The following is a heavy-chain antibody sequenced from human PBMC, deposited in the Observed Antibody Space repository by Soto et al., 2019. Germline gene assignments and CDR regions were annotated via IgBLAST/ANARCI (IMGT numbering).Heavy chain of an antibody. V-gene: IGHV3-30*18. CDR1: GFTFSSYG. CDR3: AKDRVSPWELHGPRPGDFDY. Sequence: PWGSLRLSCAASGFTFSSYGMHWVRQAPGKGLEWVAVISYDGSNKYYADSVKGRFTISRDNSKNTLYLQMNSLRAEDTAVYYCAKDRVSPWELHGPRPGDFDYWGQGTLVTVSS. J-gene: IGHJ4*02. D-gene: IGHD1-26*01. CDR2: ISYDGSNK.